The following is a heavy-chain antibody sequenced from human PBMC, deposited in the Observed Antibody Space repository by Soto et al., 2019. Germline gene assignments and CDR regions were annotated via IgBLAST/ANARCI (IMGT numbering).Heavy chain of an antibody. J-gene: IGHJ4*02. V-gene: IGHV1-24*01. CDR1: GHTVTDLS. CDR3: ATENTRRGLTLFGVVIAALYY. Sequence: ASVKVSWKVSGHTVTDLSMHWVRLAPGGGLEWMGRFDPEDGETIYAEKFQGRLTMTEDTSTDTAYMELNSLTYEDTALYYCATENTRRGLTLFGVVIAALYYWGQGTLVTVSS. D-gene: IGHD3-3*01. CDR2: FDPEDGET.